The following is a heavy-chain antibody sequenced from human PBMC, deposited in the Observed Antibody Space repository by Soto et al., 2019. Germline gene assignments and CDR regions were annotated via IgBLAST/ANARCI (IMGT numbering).Heavy chain of an antibody. CDR1: GGSISSSSYY. V-gene: IGHV4-39*01. CDR3: ARVLRFLEWPRGGYYFDY. J-gene: IGHJ4*02. D-gene: IGHD3-3*01. Sequence: SETLSLTCTVSGGSISSSSYYWGWIRQPPGKGLEWIGSIYYSGSTYYNPSLKSRVTISVDTSKNQFSLKLSSVTAADTALYYCARVLRFLEWPRGGYYFDYWGQGTLVTVS. CDR2: IYYSGST.